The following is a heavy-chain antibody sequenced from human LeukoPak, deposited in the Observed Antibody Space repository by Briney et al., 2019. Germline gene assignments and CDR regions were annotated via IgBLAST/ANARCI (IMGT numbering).Heavy chain of an antibody. CDR3: ARSSSSGWGFRFDP. D-gene: IGHD6-19*01. J-gene: IGHJ5*02. V-gene: IGHV4-61*02. Sequence: PSETLSLTCTVSGGSINSGSYYWSWIRQPAGKGLEWIGRIYTSGSTNYNPSLKSRVTISVDTSKNQFSLKLSSVTAADTAVYYCARSSSSGWGFRFDPWGQGTLVTVSS. CDR1: GGSINSGSYY. CDR2: IYTSGST.